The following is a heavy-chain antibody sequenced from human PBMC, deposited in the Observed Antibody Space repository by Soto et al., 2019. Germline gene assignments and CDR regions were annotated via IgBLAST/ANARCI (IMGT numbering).Heavy chain of an antibody. V-gene: IGHV3-74*01. Sequence: GGSLRLSCAASGFTFSSHWMHWVRQAPGKGLVWVSRVNNDGSITNYADSVRGRFSISRDNAKNTLYLQMSSLRAEDTAVYYCAIFIVIQPEAIFPGGQGTLVTVSS. J-gene: IGHJ5*02. CDR2: VNNDGSIT. CDR3: AIFIVIQPEAIFP. CDR1: GFTFSSHW. D-gene: IGHD5-18*01.